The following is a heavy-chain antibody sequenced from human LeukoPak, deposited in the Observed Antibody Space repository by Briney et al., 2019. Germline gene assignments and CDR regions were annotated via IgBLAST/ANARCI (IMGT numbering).Heavy chain of an antibody. J-gene: IGHJ3*02. D-gene: IGHD3-10*01. V-gene: IGHV3-30*18. CDR2: ISYDGSDK. Sequence: GGSLRLSCAASGFSSSRYGIHWVRQAPGKGLEWVAVISYDGSDKYYADSVKGRFTISRENSRNTLFLQMNSLRPEDTSMYYCAKAGGGSGTSEDAFDIWGQGTMVTVSS. CDR1: GFSSSRYG. CDR3: AKAGGGSGTSEDAFDI.